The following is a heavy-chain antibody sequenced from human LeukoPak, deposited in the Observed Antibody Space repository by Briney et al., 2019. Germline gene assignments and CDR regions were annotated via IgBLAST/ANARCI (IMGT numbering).Heavy chain of an antibody. J-gene: IGHJ4*02. Sequence: PGGSLRLPCAASGFTFSTYAMSWVRQAPGKGLEWVANIKQDGSEKYYVDSVKGRFTISRDNAKNSLYLQMNSLRAEDTAVYYCARATVTTTMAFDYWGQGTLVTVSS. CDR1: GFTFSTYA. D-gene: IGHD4-17*01. CDR2: IKQDGSEK. V-gene: IGHV3-7*01. CDR3: ARATVTTTMAFDY.